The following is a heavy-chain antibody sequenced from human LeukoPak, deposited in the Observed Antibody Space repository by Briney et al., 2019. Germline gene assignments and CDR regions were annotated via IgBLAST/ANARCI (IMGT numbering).Heavy chain of an antibody. Sequence: GGSLRLSCAASGFTFSSYSMNWVRQAPGKGLEWVSYISSSSSTIYYADSVKGRFTISRDNAKNSLYLQMNSLRAEDTAVYYCAREPPDSSGWYRGYYYYYYGMDVWGQGTTVTVSS. V-gene: IGHV3-48*01. CDR2: ISSSSSTI. D-gene: IGHD6-19*01. J-gene: IGHJ6*02. CDR3: AREPPDSSGWYRGYYYYYYGMDV. CDR1: GFTFSSYS.